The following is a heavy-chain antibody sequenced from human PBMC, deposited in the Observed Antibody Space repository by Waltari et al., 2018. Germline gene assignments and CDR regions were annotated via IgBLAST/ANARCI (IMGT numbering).Heavy chain of an antibody. CDR2: IIPILGIA. D-gene: IGHD6-13*01. CDR1: GGTFSSYT. CDR3: ARGIAAANWFDP. Sequence: QVQLVQSGAEVKKPGSSVKVSCKASGGTFSSYTISWVRQAPGQGLEWMGRIIPILGIANYSQKFQGRVTITADKSTSTAYMELSSLRSEDTAVYYCARGIAAANWFDPWGQGTLVTVSS. V-gene: IGHV1-69*02. J-gene: IGHJ5*02.